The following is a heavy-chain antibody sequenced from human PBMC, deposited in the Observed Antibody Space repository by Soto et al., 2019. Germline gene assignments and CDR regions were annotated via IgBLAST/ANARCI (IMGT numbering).Heavy chain of an antibody. V-gene: IGHV3-66*01. CDR1: GFTVSSNY. J-gene: IGHJ6*02. CDR3: ARDRIPTGMDV. Sequence: GGSLRLSCAASGFTVSSNYMSRVRQAPGKVLEWVSVIYSGGSTYYADSVKGRFTISRDNSKNTLYLQMNSLRAEDTAVYYCARDRIPTGMDVWGQGTTVTVSS. CDR2: IYSGGST.